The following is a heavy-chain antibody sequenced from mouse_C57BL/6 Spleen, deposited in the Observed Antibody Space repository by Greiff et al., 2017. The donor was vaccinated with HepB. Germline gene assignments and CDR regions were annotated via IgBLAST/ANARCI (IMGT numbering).Heavy chain of an antibody. Sequence: QVHVKQSGAELAKPGASVKLSCKASGYTFTSYWMHWVKQRPGQGLEWIGYINPSSGYTKYNQKFKDKATLTADKSSSTAYMQLSSLTYEDSAVYYCARSWDEEDFDYWGQGTTLTVSS. V-gene: IGHV1-7*01. J-gene: IGHJ2*01. D-gene: IGHD4-1*01. CDR2: INPSSGYT. CDR1: GYTFTSYW. CDR3: ARSWDEEDFDY.